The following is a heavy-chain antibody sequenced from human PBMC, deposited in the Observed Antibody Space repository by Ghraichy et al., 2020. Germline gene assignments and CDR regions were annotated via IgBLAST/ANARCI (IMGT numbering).Heavy chain of an antibody. CDR1: GFTFSSYA. D-gene: IGHD3-10*01. CDR2: ISGSGGST. Sequence: GESLHISCAASGFTFSSYAMSWVRQAPGKGLEWVSAISGSGGSTYYADSVKGRFTISRDNSKNTLYLQMNSLRAEDTAVYYCAKDHYYGSPSIYYFDYWGQGTLVTVSS. V-gene: IGHV3-23*01. J-gene: IGHJ4*02. CDR3: AKDHYYGSPSIYYFDY.